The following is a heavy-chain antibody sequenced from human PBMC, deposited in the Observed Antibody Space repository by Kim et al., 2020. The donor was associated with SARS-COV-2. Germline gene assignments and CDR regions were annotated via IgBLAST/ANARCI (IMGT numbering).Heavy chain of an antibody. Sequence: YNAAPVKGPFTISRDDSKNTLYLQRNSLRAEDTAVYYCAKAGDSGSYFASWGQGTLVTVSS. J-gene: IGHJ4*02. V-gene: IGHV3-23*01. CDR3: AKAGDSGSYFAS. D-gene: IGHD1-26*01.